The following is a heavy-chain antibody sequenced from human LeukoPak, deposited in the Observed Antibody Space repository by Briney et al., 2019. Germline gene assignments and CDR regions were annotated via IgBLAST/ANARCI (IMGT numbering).Heavy chain of an antibody. CDR1: GGSISSYY. Sequence: PSETLSLTCTVSGGSISSYYWSWIRQPPEKGLEWIGYIYYSGSTNYKPSLKSRVTISVDTSKNQFSLKLSSVTAADTAVYYCAREYFTYYDFWSGFGWFDPGGQGTLVTVSS. D-gene: IGHD3-3*01. J-gene: IGHJ5*02. CDR2: IYYSGST. CDR3: AREYFTYYDFWSGFGWFDP. V-gene: IGHV4-59*12.